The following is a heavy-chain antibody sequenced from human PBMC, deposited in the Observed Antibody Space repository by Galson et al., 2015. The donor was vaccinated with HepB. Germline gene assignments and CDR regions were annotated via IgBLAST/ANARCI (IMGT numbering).Heavy chain of an antibody. CDR1: GFTFSSYD. Sequence: SLRLSCAASGFTFSSYDMHWVRQATGKGLEWVSGIGTVGDTYYPDSVKGRFTISRENAKNSLYLQMNSLRAGDTAVYYCARGSVAPIYYYGMDVWGQGTTVSVSS. J-gene: IGHJ6*02. V-gene: IGHV3-13*01. CDR2: IGTVGDT. CDR3: ARGSVAPIYYYGMDV. D-gene: IGHD6-19*01.